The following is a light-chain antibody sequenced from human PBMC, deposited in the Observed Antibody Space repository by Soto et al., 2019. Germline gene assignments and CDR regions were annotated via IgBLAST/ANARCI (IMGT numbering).Light chain of an antibody. CDR3: ATWDDSLNGVV. J-gene: IGLJ3*02. CDR1: DSNIATHT. CDR2: NNN. V-gene: IGLV1-44*01. Sequence: QSALTQPPSASGSPGQGVTISCSGSDSNIATHTVNWYQQLPGTAPKLLIYNNNQRPSGVPDRFSGSKSGTSASLAISGLQSEDEADYYCATWDDSLNGVVFGGGTKVTVL.